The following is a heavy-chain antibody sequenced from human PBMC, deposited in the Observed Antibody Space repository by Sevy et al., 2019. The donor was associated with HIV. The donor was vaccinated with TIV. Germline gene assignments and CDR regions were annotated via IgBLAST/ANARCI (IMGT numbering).Heavy chain of an antibody. D-gene: IGHD3-10*01. J-gene: IGHJ6*02. Sequence: GGSLRLSCAASEFTFNNYGMHWVRQAPGKGLEWVALISNDGSNEYYADSVKGRFTISRDNFKNTLYLQMNSLRAEDTALYPCARPRAYYKNYYYGTDVWGQGTTVTV. CDR3: ARPRAYYKNYYYGTDV. CDR1: EFTFNNYG. V-gene: IGHV3-30*03. CDR2: ISNDGSNE.